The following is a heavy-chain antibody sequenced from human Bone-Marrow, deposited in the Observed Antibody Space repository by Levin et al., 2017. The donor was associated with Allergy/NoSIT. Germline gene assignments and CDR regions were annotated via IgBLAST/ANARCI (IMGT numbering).Heavy chain of an antibody. J-gene: IGHJ6*02. CDR3: AKELRYFDWLLPRRGYGMDV. CDR1: GFTFSSYA. V-gene: IGHV3-23*01. D-gene: IGHD3-9*01. CDR2: ISGSGGST. Sequence: GGSLRLSCAASGFTFSSYAMSWVRQAPGKGLEWVSAISGSGGSTYYADSVKGRFTISRDNSKNTLYLQMNSLRAEDTAVYYCAKELRYFDWLLPRRGYGMDVWGQGTTVTVSS.